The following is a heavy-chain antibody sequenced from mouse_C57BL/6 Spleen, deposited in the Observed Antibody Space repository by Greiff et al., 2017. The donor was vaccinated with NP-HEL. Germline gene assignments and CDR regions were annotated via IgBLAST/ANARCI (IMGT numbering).Heavy chain of an antibody. CDR3: ARDPYYYGSREYFDV. Sequence: EVMLVESGGGLVKPGGSLKLSCAASGFTFSSYAMSWVRQTPEKRLEWVATISDGGSYTYYPDNVKGRFTISRDNAKNNLYLQMSHLKSEDTAMYYCARDPYYYGSREYFDVWGTGTTVTVSS. D-gene: IGHD1-1*01. J-gene: IGHJ1*03. CDR2: ISDGGSYT. CDR1: GFTFSSYA. V-gene: IGHV5-4*01.